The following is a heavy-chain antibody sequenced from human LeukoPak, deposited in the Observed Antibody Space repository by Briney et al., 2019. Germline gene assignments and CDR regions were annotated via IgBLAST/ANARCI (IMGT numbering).Heavy chain of an antibody. Sequence: GGSLRLSCAASRVTFTNYAMSWVRQAPGKGLEWVAAISGSGDNTYYADSVKGRFTISRDNSKNTLYLQMNNLRAEDTAVYYCVKHLKRGQTVYYYYAMDVWGQGTTVTVSS. CDR2: ISGSGDNT. J-gene: IGHJ6*02. CDR1: RVTFTNYA. V-gene: IGHV3-23*01. CDR3: VKHLKRGQTVYYYYAMDV. D-gene: IGHD4-11*01.